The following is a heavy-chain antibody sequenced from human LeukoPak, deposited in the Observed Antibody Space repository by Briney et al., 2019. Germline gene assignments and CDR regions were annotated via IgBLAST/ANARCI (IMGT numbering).Heavy chain of an antibody. D-gene: IGHD2-21*01. V-gene: IGHV1-18*01. J-gene: IGHJ3*02. Sequence: ASVKVSCKASGYTFTSYGISRVRQAPGQGLEWMGWISAYNGNTNYAQKLQGRVTMTTDTSTSTAYMELRSLRSDNTAVYYCVICYSVVGAFDIWGQGTMVTVPS. CDR1: GYTFTSYG. CDR2: ISAYNGNT. CDR3: VICYSVVGAFDI.